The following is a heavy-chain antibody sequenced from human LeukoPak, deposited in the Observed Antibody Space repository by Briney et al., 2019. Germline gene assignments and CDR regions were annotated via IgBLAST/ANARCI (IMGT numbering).Heavy chain of an antibody. CDR2: INPNSGGT. Sequence: ASVKVSCKASGYTFTAYYMHWVRQAPGQGLEWMGWINPNSGGTNYAQKFQGRVTMTRDTSISTAYMELSRLRSDDTAVYYCARDYYDSSGFGAFDIWGQGTIVTVSS. D-gene: IGHD3-22*01. CDR1: GYTFTAYY. V-gene: IGHV1-2*02. CDR3: ARDYYDSSGFGAFDI. J-gene: IGHJ3*02.